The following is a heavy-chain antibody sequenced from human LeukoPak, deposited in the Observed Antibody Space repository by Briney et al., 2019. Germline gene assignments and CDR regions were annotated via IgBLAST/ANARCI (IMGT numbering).Heavy chain of an antibody. CDR3: ARFGSRPY. CDR1: GGTFSSYA. Sequence: SVKVSCKASGGTFSSYAISWVRQAPGQGLEWMGGIIPIFGTANYAQKFQGRVTMTRDTSTSTVYMELSSLRSEDTAVYYCARFGSRPYWGQGTLVTVSS. D-gene: IGHD1-14*01. J-gene: IGHJ4*02. V-gene: IGHV1-69*05. CDR2: IIPIFGTA.